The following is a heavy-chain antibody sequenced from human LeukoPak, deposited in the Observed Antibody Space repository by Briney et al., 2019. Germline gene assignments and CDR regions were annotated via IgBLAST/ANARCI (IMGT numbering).Heavy chain of an antibody. J-gene: IGHJ4*02. V-gene: IGHV1-8*03. CDR1: GYTFINYD. CDR3: ARWRCSGGSCYSSEYYFDS. Sequence: ASVKVSCKASGYTFINYDINWVRQATGQGLEWMGWMNPNSGNTGYAQKFQGRVTITRNTSISTVYMELSILRSEDTAVYYCARWRCSGGSCYSSEYYFDSWGQGTLVTVSS. CDR2: MNPNSGNT. D-gene: IGHD2-15*01.